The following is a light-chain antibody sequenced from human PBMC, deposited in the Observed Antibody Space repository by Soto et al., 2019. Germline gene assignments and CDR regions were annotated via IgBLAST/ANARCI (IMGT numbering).Light chain of an antibody. CDR1: QNIRGF. CDR3: QQSFSNYLS. Sequence: DIVMTQSPSALSASVGDRVSITCRASQNIRGFLHWYQQKPGKAPKLLHYGTSNLESGVPSRLGGSGSGTDFTLTISGLQPEDFATYYCQQSFSNYLSFGGGTKVKIK. CDR2: GTS. J-gene: IGKJ4*02. V-gene: IGKV1-39*01.